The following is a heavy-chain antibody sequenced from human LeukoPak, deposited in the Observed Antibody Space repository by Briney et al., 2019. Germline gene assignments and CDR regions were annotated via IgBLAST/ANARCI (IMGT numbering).Heavy chain of an antibody. CDR1: GFTVSSNY. CDR3: ARGAIAVVLEIYYFDY. D-gene: IGHD6-19*01. CDR2: IYSGGST. Sequence: PGGSLRLSCAASGFTVSSNYMSWVRQAPGKGLEWVSVIYSGGSTYYADSVKGRFTIPRDNSKNTLYLQMNSLRAEDTAVYYCARGAIAVVLEIYYFDYWGQGTLVTVSS. J-gene: IGHJ4*02. V-gene: IGHV3-53*01.